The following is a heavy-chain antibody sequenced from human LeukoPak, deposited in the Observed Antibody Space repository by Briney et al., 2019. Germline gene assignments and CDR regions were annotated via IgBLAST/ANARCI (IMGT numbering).Heavy chain of an antibody. CDR2: IYYSGNT. CDR1: GVSISSSNSY. J-gene: IGHJ4*02. D-gene: IGHD3/OR15-3a*01. V-gene: IGHV4-39*01. Sequence: SETLSLTCTVSGVSISSSNSYWGWIRQPPGKGLEWIGSIYYSGNTYYNASLKSQVSISIDTSKNQFSLRLTSVTAADTAVYYCARQTGSGLFILPGGRGTLVTVSS. CDR3: ARQTGSGLFILP.